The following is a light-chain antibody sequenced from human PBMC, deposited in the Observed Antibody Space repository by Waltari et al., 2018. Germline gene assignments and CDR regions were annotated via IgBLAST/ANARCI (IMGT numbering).Light chain of an antibody. V-gene: IGLV2-14*01. CDR1: ISDVGAYKY. CDR3: SSYTRSSTWV. J-gene: IGLJ2*01. CDR2: EAT. Sequence: QSALTQPASVSGSPGQSITISCTGTISDVGAYKYVSWYQHPPGKAPKLMIYEATNRPQGFFNRFSGSKSGNTASLTISGLQAEDEADYYCSSYTRSSTWVFGGGTKLTVL.